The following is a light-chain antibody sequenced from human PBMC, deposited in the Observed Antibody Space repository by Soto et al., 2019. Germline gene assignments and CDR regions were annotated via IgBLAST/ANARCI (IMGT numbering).Light chain of an antibody. J-gene: IGKJ1*01. Sequence: DIQMTQSPSSLSASVGDRVTITCRASQGISNYLAWYQQKPGKVPKVLIYGASTLQSGVPSRFSGSGSGTDFTLNISSLQPEDVETYYCQKYNSAPWTFGQGTKVDIK. CDR1: QGISNY. CDR3: QKYNSAPWT. V-gene: IGKV1-27*01. CDR2: GAS.